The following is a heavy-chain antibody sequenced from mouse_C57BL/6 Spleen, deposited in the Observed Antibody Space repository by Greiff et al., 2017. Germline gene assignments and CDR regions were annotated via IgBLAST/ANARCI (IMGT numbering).Heavy chain of an antibody. D-gene: IGHD1-1*01. Sequence: EVQLQQSGPELVKPGASVKISCKASGYTFTDYYMNWVKQSHGKSLEWIGDINPNNGGTSYNQKFKGKATLTVDKSSSTAYMELRSLTSEDSAVYYCARHLYVSSYWYFDVWGTGTTVTVSS. CDR1: GYTFTDYY. CDR2: INPNNGGT. J-gene: IGHJ1*03. CDR3: ARHLYVSSYWYFDV. V-gene: IGHV1-26*01.